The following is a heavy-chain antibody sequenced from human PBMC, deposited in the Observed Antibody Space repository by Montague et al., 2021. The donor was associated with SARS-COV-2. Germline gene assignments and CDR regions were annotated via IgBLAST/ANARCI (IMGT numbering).Heavy chain of an antibody. D-gene: IGHD3-10*01. V-gene: IGHV4-34*01. CDR2: INHSGST. CDR3: ARGARQGYGFRLGSFDY. J-gene: IGHJ4*02. Sequence: SENLSLTCAVYGGSFSGYYWNWIRQPPGKGLEWIGEINHSGSTNYNPSLKSRVTMSVDTSKNQFSLKLSSVTAADTAVYYCARGARQGYGFRLGSFDYWGQGTLVTVSS. CDR1: GGSFSGYY.